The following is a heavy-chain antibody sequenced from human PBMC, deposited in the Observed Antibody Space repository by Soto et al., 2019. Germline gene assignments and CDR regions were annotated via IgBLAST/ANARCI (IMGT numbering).Heavy chain of an antibody. V-gene: IGHV4-61*01. CDR1: GGSVSSGSYY. CDR3: AGEALYYDILTGYYEGYYFDS. D-gene: IGHD3-9*01. Sequence: SETLSLTCTVSGGSVSSGSYYWSWIRQPPGRGLEWIGYIYYSGSTNYNPSLKSRVTMSVDTSKNQFSLNLSSVTAADTAVYYCAGEALYYDILTGYYEGYYFDSWGLGTLVTVSS. CDR2: IYYSGST. J-gene: IGHJ4*02.